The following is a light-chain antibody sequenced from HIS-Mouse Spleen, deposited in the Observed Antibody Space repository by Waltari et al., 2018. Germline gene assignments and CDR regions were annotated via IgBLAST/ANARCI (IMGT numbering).Light chain of an antibody. CDR2: GNS. J-gene: IGLJ3*02. CDR3: QSYDSSLSGSV. V-gene: IGLV1-40*01. Sequence: QSVLTQPPSVSGAPGQRVTIPCTGSSSHIGAGYAVHWYQQLPGPAPKPLIYGNSNRPSGVPDRFSGSKSGTSASLAITGLQAEDEANYYCQSYDSSLSGSVFGGGTKLTVL. CDR1: SSHIGAGYA.